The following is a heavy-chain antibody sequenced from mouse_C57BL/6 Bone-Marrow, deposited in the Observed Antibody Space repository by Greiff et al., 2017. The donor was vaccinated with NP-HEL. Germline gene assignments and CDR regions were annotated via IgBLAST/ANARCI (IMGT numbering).Heavy chain of an antibody. CDR3: ARIEESNLYWYFDV. D-gene: IGHD2-5*01. V-gene: IGHV8-8*01. Sequence: QVTLKESGPGILQPSQTLNLTCSFSGFSLSTFGMGVGWIRQPSGKGLEWLAHIWWDDDKYYNPALKSRLPISKDTSKQQVFLKIANVDTADTATYYCARIEESNLYWYFDVWGTGTTVTVSS. CDR1: GFSLSTFGMG. J-gene: IGHJ1*03. CDR2: IWWDDDK.